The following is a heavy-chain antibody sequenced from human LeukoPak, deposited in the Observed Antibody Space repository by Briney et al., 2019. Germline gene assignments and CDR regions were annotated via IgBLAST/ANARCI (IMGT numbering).Heavy chain of an antibody. J-gene: IGHJ4*02. Sequence: ASVKVSCKASGYTFSTYGISWVRQAPGQGLEWMGWINPSSGDTNYAQKFQGRVSMTRDTPSSTAYMELSRLRPDDTAVYYCVSRNGDSGWNNYWGQGTLVTVSS. D-gene: IGHD6-19*01. CDR3: VSRNGDSGWNNY. CDR2: INPSSGDT. CDR1: GYTFSTYG. V-gene: IGHV1-2*02.